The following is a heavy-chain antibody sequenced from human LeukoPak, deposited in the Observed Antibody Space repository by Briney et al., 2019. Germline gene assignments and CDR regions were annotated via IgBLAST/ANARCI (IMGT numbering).Heavy chain of an antibody. CDR3: ARGLYYYYGMDV. CDR1: GGSFSGYH. Sequence: SETLSLTCAVYGGSFSGYHWSWIRQPPGKGLEWIGEINHSGSTNYNPSLKSRVTISVDTSKNQFSLKLSSVTAADTAVYYCARGLYYYYGMDVWGQGTTVTVSS. CDR2: INHSGST. V-gene: IGHV4-34*01. J-gene: IGHJ6*02.